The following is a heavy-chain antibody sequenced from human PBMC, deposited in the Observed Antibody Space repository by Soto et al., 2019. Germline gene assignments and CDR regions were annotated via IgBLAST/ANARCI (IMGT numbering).Heavy chain of an antibody. CDR2: INHSGST. CDR1: GGSFSGYY. J-gene: IGHJ5*02. Sequence: SETLSLTCAVYGGSFSGYYWSWIRQPPGKGLEWIGEINHSGSTNYNPSLKSRVTISVDTSKNQFSLKLSSVTAADTAVYYCARGGNSSRWYWRNNWFDTWGQGTLVTVSS. D-gene: IGHD6-13*01. CDR3: ARGGNSSRWYWRNNWFDT. V-gene: IGHV4-34*01.